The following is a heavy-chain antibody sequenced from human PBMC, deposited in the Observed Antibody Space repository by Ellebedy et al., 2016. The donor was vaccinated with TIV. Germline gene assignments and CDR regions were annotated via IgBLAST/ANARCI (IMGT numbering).Heavy chain of an antibody. CDR3: ARDPGSDYGLDV. J-gene: IGHJ6*02. Sequence: SETLSLTCTVSGGSINTNYWSWIRQPAGKGLEWIGRIFTSGSSNYNPSLKSRVTMSVDTFKSRFSLKLSSVTAADTAVYYCARDPGSDYGLDVWGQGTTVTVSS. CDR1: GGSINTNY. D-gene: IGHD2-15*01. V-gene: IGHV4-4*07. CDR2: IFTSGSS.